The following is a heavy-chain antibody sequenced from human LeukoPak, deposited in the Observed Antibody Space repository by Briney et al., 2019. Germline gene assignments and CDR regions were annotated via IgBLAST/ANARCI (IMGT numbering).Heavy chain of an antibody. Sequence: PSQTLSLTCTVSGGSISSSSYYWGWIRQPPGKGLEWIGSIYYSGSTYYNPSLKSRVTISVDTSKNQFSLKLSSVTAADTAVYYCASLVDAYYDFWSGYSGDYRGQGTLVTVSS. CDR1: GGSISSSSYY. J-gene: IGHJ4*02. CDR3: ASLVDAYYDFWSGYSGDY. CDR2: IYYSGST. V-gene: IGHV4-39*01. D-gene: IGHD3-3*01.